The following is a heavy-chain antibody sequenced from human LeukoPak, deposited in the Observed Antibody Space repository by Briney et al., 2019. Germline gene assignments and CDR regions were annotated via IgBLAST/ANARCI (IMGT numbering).Heavy chain of an antibody. V-gene: IGHV4-31*03. CDR2: IHYNGTS. CDR3: AREVCDFDISTGYSDYRYFDL. J-gene: IGHJ2*01. Sequence: SETLSLTCTVSGVSISSGGYFWTWVRQHPVKGLEWIGFIHYNGTSRFNPSLESRISMSVDTSRRQFSLKLKSVTVADAAIYYCAREVCDFDISTGYSDYRYFDLWGRGTRVTVSS. D-gene: IGHD3-9*01. CDR1: GVSISSGGYF.